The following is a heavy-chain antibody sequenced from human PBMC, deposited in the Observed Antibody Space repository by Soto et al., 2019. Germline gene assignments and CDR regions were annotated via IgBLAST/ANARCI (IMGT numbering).Heavy chain of an antibody. CDR2: ISYDGNDR. J-gene: IGHJ4*02. CDR1: GFTFSNYG. Sequence: QVQLVESGGGVVQPGRSLTVSCAASGFTFSNYGMHWVRQPPGKGLEWVAVISYDGNDRHYTDSVKGRFTISRDNSKKPLSLQMNSLSAEATAVYYCPQNVAGSPFESWGQGTLVTVPP. V-gene: IGHV3-30*03. CDR3: PQNVAGSPFES.